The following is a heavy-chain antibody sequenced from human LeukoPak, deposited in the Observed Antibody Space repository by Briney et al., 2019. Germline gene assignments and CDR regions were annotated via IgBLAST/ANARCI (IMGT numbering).Heavy chain of an antibody. CDR3: ARGNWDSSGWYYDY. J-gene: IGHJ4*02. Sequence: SVKVSCKASGGTFSSYAISWVRQAPGQGLEWIGRIISIFGTANYAQKFQGRVTITTDESTNTAYMELSSLRSEDTGVYYCARGNWDSSGWYYDYWGQGTLVTVSS. CDR1: GGTFSSYA. CDR2: IISIFGTA. D-gene: IGHD6-19*01. V-gene: IGHV1-69*05.